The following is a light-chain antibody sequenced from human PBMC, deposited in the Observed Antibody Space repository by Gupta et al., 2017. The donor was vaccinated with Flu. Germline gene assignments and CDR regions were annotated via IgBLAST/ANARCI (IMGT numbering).Light chain of an antibody. CDR2: GTS. CDR1: ESVNRNH. J-gene: IGKJ2*01. V-gene: IGKV3-20*01. Sequence: ERVTLSCRASESVNRNHLAWYQQKPGQAPRLLMYGTSNRAPGIPDRFSGGGSGTDFTLTINRLEPEDSALFYCHRYGTSPYTFGQGTKLEIK. CDR3: HRYGTSPYT.